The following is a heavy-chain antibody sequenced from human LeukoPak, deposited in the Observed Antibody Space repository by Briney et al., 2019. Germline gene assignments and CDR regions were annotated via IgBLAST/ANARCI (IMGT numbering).Heavy chain of an antibody. Sequence: GGSLRLSCAASGFTFSSYSMNWVRQAPGKGLEWVSAIGSDSGTTYADSVKGRFTISRDNSKYTLHLQMNSLRAEDTAIYYCAKTIPYWYFDLWGRGTLVTVSS. CDR3: AKTIPYWYFDL. V-gene: IGHV3-23*01. D-gene: IGHD5-24*01. J-gene: IGHJ2*01. CDR2: IGSDSGTT. CDR1: GFTFSSYS.